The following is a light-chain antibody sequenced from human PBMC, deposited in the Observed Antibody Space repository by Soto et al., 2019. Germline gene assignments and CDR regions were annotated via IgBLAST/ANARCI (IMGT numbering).Light chain of an antibody. Sequence: EMVMTQSPATLSVSPGERATLSSSASQSVSSNLAWYQQKPGQAPRLLIYGASTRATGIPARFSGSGSGTVFTLTISSLQSEDFAVYYCQQYTNWPPYTFGQGTKLEIK. CDR1: QSVSSN. V-gene: IGKV3-15*01. J-gene: IGKJ2*01. CDR2: GAS. CDR3: QQYTNWPPYT.